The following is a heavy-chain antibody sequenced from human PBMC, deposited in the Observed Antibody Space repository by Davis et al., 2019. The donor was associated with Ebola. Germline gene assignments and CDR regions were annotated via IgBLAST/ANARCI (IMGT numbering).Heavy chain of an antibody. J-gene: IGHJ6*02. CDR3: ARQQAYYYYYGMDV. CDR1: GGSFSGYY. Sequence: SETPSLTCAVYGGSFSGYYWGWIRQPPGKGLEWIGSIYYSGSTYYNPSLKSRVTISVDTSKNQFSLKLSSVTAADTAVYYCARQQAYYYYYGMDVWGQGTTVTVSS. CDR2: IYYSGST. V-gene: IGHV4-39*01.